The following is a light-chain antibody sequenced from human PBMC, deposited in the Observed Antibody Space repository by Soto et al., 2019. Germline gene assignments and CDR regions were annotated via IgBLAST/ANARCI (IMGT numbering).Light chain of an antibody. CDR2: YDS. J-gene: IGLJ2*01. Sequence: SYELTQPPSVSVAPGKTARITCGGNNIGSKSVHWYQQKLGQAPVLVIYYDSDRPSGIPERFSGSNSGNTATLTISRVEAGDEADYYCQVWDSSSDHPRVFGGGTKLTVL. CDR3: QVWDSSSDHPRV. CDR1: NIGSKS. V-gene: IGLV3-21*04.